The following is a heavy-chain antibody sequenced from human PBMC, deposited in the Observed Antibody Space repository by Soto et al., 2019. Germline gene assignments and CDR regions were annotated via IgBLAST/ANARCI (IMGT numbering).Heavy chain of an antibody. CDR2: IYYSGST. Sequence: QLQLQESGPGLVKPSETLSLTCTVSGGSISSSSYYWGWIRQPPGKGLEWIGSIYYSGSTYYNPSLKSRVTISVDTSKNQFSLNLSSVTAGDTAVFYCGIQLRGYDVLTGYFLGAAFDIWGQGTMVTVSS. J-gene: IGHJ3*02. D-gene: IGHD3-9*01. CDR3: GIQLRGYDVLTGYFLGAAFDI. V-gene: IGHV4-39*01. CDR1: GGSISSSSYY.